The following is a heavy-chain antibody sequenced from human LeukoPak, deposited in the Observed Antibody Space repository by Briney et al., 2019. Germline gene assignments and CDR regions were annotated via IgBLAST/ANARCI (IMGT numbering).Heavy chain of an antibody. D-gene: IGHD1-7*01. CDR2: IIPIFGTA. Sequence: SVKVSCKASGGTFSSYAISWVRQAPGQGLEWMGGIIPIFGTANYAQKFQGRVTITADESTSTAYMELSSLRSEDTAVYYCARDNWNYGYFDYWGQGTLVTVSS. V-gene: IGHV1-69*13. J-gene: IGHJ4*02. CDR3: ARDNWNYGYFDY. CDR1: GGTFSSYA.